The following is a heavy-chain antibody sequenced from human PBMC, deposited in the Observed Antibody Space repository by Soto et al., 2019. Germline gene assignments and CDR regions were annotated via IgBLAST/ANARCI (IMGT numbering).Heavy chain of an antibody. J-gene: IGHJ5*02. Sequence: PSETLSLTCTVSGGSISTVNYFWSWVRQPPDKGLEWIGHIYNGGSTYNNPSLKSRVTISVDTSKNQFSLKLSSVTAADTAVYYCARVGGAYYDILTGRNNWFDPWGQGTLATVS. D-gene: IGHD3-9*01. CDR1: GGSISTVNYF. CDR2: IYNGGST. V-gene: IGHV4-30-4*01. CDR3: ARVGGAYYDILTGRNNWFDP.